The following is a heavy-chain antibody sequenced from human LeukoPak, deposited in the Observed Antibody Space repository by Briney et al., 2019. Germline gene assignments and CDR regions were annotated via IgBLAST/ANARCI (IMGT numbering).Heavy chain of an antibody. CDR2: IDPSDSYT. V-gene: IGHV5-10-1*01. CDR3: ARQRYCSGGSCYWFDP. J-gene: IGHJ5*02. Sequence: GESLKISCKGSGYSFTSYWISWVRQMPGKGLEWMGRIDPSDSYTNYSPSFQGHVTTSADKSISTAYLQWSSLKASDTATYYCARQRYCSGGSCYWFDPWGQGTLVTVSS. D-gene: IGHD2-15*01. CDR1: GYSFTSYW.